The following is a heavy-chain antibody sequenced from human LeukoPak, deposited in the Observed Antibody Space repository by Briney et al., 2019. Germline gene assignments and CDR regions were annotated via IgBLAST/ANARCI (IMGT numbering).Heavy chain of an antibody. J-gene: IGHJ5*02. D-gene: IGHD6-13*01. V-gene: IGHV4-39*01. CDR1: GGSISSSSYY. CDR2: IYYSGST. Sequence: PSETLSPTCTVSGGSISSSSYYWGWIRQPPGKGLEWIGSIYYSGSTYYNPSLKSRVTISVDTSKNQFSLKLSSVTAADTAVYYCARKYRGYSRINWFDPWGQGTLVTVSS. CDR3: ARKYRGYSRINWFDP.